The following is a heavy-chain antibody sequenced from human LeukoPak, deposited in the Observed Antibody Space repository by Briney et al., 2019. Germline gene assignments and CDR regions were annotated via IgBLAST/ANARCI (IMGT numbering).Heavy chain of an antibody. CDR3: ARGGYSGYDYDAFDI. V-gene: IGHV4-30-2*01. J-gene: IGHJ3*02. D-gene: IGHD5-12*01. CDR1: GGSISSGGYY. CDR2: IYHSGST. Sequence: SQTLSLTCTVSGGSISSGGYYWSWIRQHPGKGLEWIGYIYHSGSTYYNPSLKSRVTISVDRSKNQFSLKLSSVTAADTAVYYCARGGYSGYDYDAFDIWGQGTMVTVSS.